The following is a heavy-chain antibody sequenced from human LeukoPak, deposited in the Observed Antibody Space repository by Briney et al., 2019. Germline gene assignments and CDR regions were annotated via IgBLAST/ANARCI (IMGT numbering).Heavy chain of an antibody. CDR3: ARGGEAAAGTKNWFDP. J-gene: IGHJ5*02. D-gene: IGHD6-13*01. CDR1: GASVGSAGYY. V-gene: IGHV4-61*08. CDR2: IYYISNT. Sequence: SETLSLTCTVSGASVGSAGYYWSWIRQPPGGGLEWIGYIYYISNTNYNPSLKSRVTMSVDPSKNQFSLKLNSVTAADTAVYYCARGGEAAAGTKNWFDPWGQGTLVTVSS.